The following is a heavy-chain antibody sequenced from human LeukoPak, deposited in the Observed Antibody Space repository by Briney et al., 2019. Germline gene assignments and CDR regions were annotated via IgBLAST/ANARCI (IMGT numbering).Heavy chain of an antibody. CDR1: GYTFTSYY. V-gene: IGHV1-46*01. D-gene: IGHD6-19*01. J-gene: IGHJ6*02. CDR2: INPSGGST. CDR3: ARGGGNVAGTEGPPYYYYGMDV. Sequence: ASVKVSCKASGYTFTSYYMHWVQQAPGQGLEWMGIINPSGGSTSYAQKFQGRVTMTRDTSTSTVYMELSSLRSEDTAVYYCARGGGNVAGTEGPPYYYYGMDVWGQGTTVTVSS.